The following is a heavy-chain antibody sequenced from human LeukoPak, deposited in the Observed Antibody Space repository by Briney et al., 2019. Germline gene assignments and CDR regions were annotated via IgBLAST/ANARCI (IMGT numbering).Heavy chain of an antibody. D-gene: IGHD3-3*01. Sequence: GASVKVSCKASGYTFTSYCMHWVRQAPGQGLEWMGIINPSGGSTSYAQKFQGRVTMTRDTSTSTVYMELSSLRSEDTAVYYCARDVTIFGVVIYLDYWGQGTLVTVSS. V-gene: IGHV1-46*01. CDR3: ARDVTIFGVVIYLDY. J-gene: IGHJ4*02. CDR1: GYTFTSYC. CDR2: INPSGGST.